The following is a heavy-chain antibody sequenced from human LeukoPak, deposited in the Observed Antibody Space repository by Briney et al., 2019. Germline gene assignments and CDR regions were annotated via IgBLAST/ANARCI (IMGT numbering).Heavy chain of an antibody. D-gene: IGHD6-25*01. CDR1: GFTFSSYW. CDR2: IKQDGSEK. J-gene: IGHJ6*03. V-gene: IGHV3-7*01. CDR3: AREAASYYFYMDV. Sequence: GGSLRLSCAASGFTFSSYWMSWVRQAPGKGLEWVANIKQDGSEKYYVDSVKGRFTISRDNAKNSLYLQMNSLRAEDTAMYYCAREAASYYFYMDVWGNGTTVPIS.